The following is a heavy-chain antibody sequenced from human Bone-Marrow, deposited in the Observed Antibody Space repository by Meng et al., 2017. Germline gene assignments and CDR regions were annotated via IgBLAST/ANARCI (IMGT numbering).Heavy chain of an antibody. J-gene: IGHJ4*02. V-gene: IGHV1-3*01. Sequence: QVHVVQSGAEVKKPGASVKVSCKASGYTFTSYAMQWVRQAPGQRLEWMGWINAGNGHTKYSQKFQGRVTITRDTSASTAYMELSSLRSEDTAMYYCARDEDISAAGELFGDYWGQGTLVTVSS. CDR1: GYTFTSYA. D-gene: IGHD6-13*01. CDR2: INAGNGHT. CDR3: ARDEDISAAGELFGDY.